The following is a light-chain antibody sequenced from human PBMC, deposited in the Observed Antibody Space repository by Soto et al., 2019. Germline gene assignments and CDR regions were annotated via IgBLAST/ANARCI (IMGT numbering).Light chain of an antibody. CDR2: DAS. CDR3: QQRSNWPLT. Sequence: EIVLTQSPGTLSLSPGERATLSCRASQSVSSSYLAWYQQKPGQAPRLLIYDASNRATGIPARFSGSGSGTDSTLAISSLEPEDSAVYYCQQRSNWPLTFGPGTKVDIK. J-gene: IGKJ3*01. V-gene: IGKV3D-20*02. CDR1: QSVSSSY.